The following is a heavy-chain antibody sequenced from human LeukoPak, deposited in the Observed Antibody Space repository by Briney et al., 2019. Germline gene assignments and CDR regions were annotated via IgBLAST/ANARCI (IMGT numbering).Heavy chain of an antibody. CDR1: GFTFSSYE. J-gene: IGHJ4*02. V-gene: IGHV3-23*01. CDR3: ARDPLALLAAIPGAFDY. Sequence: GGSLRLSCAASGFTFSSYEMNWVRQAPGKGLEWVSAISGSGGSTYYADSVKGRFTISRDNSKNTLYLQMNSLRAEDTAVYYCARDPLALLAAIPGAFDYWGQGILVIVSS. D-gene: IGHD2-2*01. CDR2: ISGSGGST.